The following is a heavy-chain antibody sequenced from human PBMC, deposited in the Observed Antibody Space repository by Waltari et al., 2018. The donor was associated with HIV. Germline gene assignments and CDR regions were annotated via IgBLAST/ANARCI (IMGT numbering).Heavy chain of an antibody. CDR2: ITTDGSIT. V-gene: IGHV3-74*03. Sequence: EVQLVESGGGLVQPGGSLRLSCSASGFAFNSSWMHWVRHAPGKGLVWVASITTDGSITTYADSVKGRFTISRDRSKNTVFLEMSNLKTEDTALYFCAKDGRRIDDWGIAVSGTEGVLDSWGQGTLVTVSS. CDR3: AKDGRRIDDWGIAVSGTEGVLDS. CDR1: GFAFNSSW. D-gene: IGHD6-19*01. J-gene: IGHJ4*02.